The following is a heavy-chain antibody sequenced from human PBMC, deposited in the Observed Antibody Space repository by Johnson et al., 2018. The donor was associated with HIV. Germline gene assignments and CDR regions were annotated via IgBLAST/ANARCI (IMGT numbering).Heavy chain of an antibody. J-gene: IGHJ3*02. Sequence: VQLVESGGGLVQPGGSLRLSCAASGFNFSNSGMHWVRQASGKGLEWVGRVRSKTNNYATAYAASVKGRFTISRDDSKNTAYLQMNSLKSEDTALYYCARVTYYYDSNGPRAFDIWGQGTMVTVSS. V-gene: IGHV3-73*01. CDR2: VRSKTNNYAT. CDR3: ARVTYYYDSNGPRAFDI. CDR1: GFNFSNSG. D-gene: IGHD3-22*01.